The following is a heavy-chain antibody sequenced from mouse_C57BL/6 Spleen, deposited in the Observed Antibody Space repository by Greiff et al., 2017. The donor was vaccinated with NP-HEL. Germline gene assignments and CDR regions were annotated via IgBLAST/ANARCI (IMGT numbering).Heavy chain of an antibody. CDR3: ARNYGNYEGNAMDY. J-gene: IGHJ4*01. V-gene: IGHV2-2*01. CDR2: IWSGGST. CDR1: GFSLTSYG. Sequence: VLLQQSGPGLVQPSQSLSITCTVSGFSLTSYGVHWVRQSPGKGLEWLGVIWSGGSTDYNAAFISRLSISKDNSKSQVFFKMNSLQADDTAIYYCARNYGNYEGNAMDYWGQGTSVTVSS. D-gene: IGHD2-1*01.